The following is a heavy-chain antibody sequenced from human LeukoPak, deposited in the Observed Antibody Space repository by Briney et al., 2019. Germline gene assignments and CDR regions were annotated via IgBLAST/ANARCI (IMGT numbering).Heavy chain of an antibody. CDR3: AGDRFFGVAFDI. J-gene: IGHJ3*02. CDR1: GFTFSSYA. V-gene: IGHV3-23*01. Sequence: PGGSLRLSCAASGFTFSSYAMSWVRQAPGKGLEWVSAISGSGGSTYYADSVKGRFTISRDNAKNSLYLQMNSLRAEDTAVYYCAGDRFFGVAFDIWGQGTMVTVSS. CDR2: ISGSGGST. D-gene: IGHD3-10*01.